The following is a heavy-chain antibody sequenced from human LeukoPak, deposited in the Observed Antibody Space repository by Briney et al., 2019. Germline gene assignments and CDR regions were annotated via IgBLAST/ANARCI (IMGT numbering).Heavy chain of an antibody. CDR2: IYSGGST. Sequence: GGSLRLSCAASGFTLSSNYMSWVRQAPGKGLEWVSVIYSGGSTFYADSVKGRFTISRDNSKNTLYLQMNSLRAEDTAVYYCARAGSYLGAFDIWGQETMVTVSS. V-gene: IGHV3-53*01. D-gene: IGHD3-10*01. J-gene: IGHJ3*02. CDR1: GFTLSSNY. CDR3: ARAGSYLGAFDI.